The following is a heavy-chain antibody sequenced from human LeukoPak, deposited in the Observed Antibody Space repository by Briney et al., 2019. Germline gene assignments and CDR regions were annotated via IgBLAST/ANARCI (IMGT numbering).Heavy chain of an antibody. J-gene: IGHJ4*02. CDR1: GFTFSNFG. Sequence: GGSLRLSCAGSGFTFSNFGMSWVRQAPGKGPEWVARISGRGDSSNYADSVKGRFTISRDNLKSTVDLQVDSLRADDTALYYCARGRNYGSGNYVFDYWGQGTLVTVSS. D-gene: IGHD3-16*01. CDR2: ISGRGDSS. CDR3: ARGRNYGSGNYVFDY. V-gene: IGHV3-23*01.